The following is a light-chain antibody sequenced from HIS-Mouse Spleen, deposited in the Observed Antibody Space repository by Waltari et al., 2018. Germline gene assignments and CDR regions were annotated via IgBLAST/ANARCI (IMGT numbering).Light chain of an antibody. CDR3: QSADSSGTYRDWV. CDR1: ALPKQY. Sequence: SYELTQPPSVSVSPGQTARITCSGDALPKQYAYWYQQKPGQAPVLGIYKDSGRPSGIPERFSGASSGTTVTLTISGVQAEDEADYYCQSADSSGTYRDWVFGGGTKLTVL. J-gene: IGLJ3*02. V-gene: IGLV3-25*03. CDR2: KDS.